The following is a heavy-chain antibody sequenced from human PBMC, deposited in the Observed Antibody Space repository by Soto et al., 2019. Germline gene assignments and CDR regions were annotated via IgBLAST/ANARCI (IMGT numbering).Heavy chain of an antibody. V-gene: IGHV4-59*01. CDR2: VYYSDVT. J-gene: IGHJ6*02. CDR3: ARKEASSWSFFYYGMDV. CDR1: GGPIGSYY. Sequence: SETLSLTCIVSGGPIGSYYWSWIRQSPGKGLEWIGWVYYSDVTNDNPSLKSRVTISLDRSKNQFSLRLTSVTAADTAVYYCARKEASSWSFFYYGMDVSGQGTTVTVSS. D-gene: IGHD6-13*01.